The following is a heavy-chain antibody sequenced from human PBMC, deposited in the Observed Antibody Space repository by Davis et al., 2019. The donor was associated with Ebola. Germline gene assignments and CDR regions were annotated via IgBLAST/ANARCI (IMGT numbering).Heavy chain of an antibody. D-gene: IGHD3-10*01. CDR2: INHSGST. V-gene: IGHV4-34*01. J-gene: IGHJ4*02. Sequence: SETLSLTCAVYGGSFSGYYWSWIRQPPGKGLEWIGEINHSGSTNYNPSLKSRVTMSVDTSKNQFSLKLSSVTAADTAVYYCARDWLGLGHFDYWGQGTLVTVSS. CDR1: GGSFSGYY. CDR3: ARDWLGLGHFDY.